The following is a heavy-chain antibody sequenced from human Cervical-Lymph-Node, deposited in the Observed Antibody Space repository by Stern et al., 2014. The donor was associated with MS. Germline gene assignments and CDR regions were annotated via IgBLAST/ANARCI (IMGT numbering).Heavy chain of an antibody. Sequence: VQLVESGPGLVKPSETLSLTCSISGGSVNSNRYYWGWIRQPPGKGLEWIGIIYYSGATFYNPSLQSRVSISMDTSKTQFSLNLGSVTAADTAVYYCGRAGLDDTFDVWGQGTMVTVSS. D-gene: IGHD3/OR15-3a*01. V-gene: IGHV4-39*01. CDR1: GGSVNSNRYY. CDR2: IYYSGAT. J-gene: IGHJ3*01. CDR3: GRAGLDDTFDV.